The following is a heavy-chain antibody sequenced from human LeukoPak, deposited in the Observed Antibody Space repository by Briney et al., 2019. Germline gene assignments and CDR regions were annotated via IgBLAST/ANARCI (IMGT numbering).Heavy chain of an antibody. CDR3: ARDRTVGVTPYFDY. CDR1: GFTFSTYN. CDR2: ISSRSDYI. J-gene: IGHJ4*02. V-gene: IGHV3-21*01. Sequence: GGSLRLSCAASGFTFSTYNMNWVRQAPGKGLEWVSSISSRSDYIYYADSVKGRFTISRDNAKNSLYLQMNSLRTEDTAVYYCARDRTVGVTPYFDYWGQGTLVTVSS. D-gene: IGHD1-26*01.